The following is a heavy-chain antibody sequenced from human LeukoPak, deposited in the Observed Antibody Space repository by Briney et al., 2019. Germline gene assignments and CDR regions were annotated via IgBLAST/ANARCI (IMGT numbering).Heavy chain of an antibody. CDR1: GFTFSSYS. D-gene: IGHD2-2*01. V-gene: IGHV3-21*01. J-gene: IGHJ4*02. CDR3: ARDSCSSTSCYFDY. CDR2: ISSSSSYI. Sequence: GGSLRLSCAASGFTFSSYSMNWVRQAPGKGLEWVSSISSSSSYIYYADSVKGRFTISRDNAKNSLYLQMNSLRAEDTAVYYCARDSCSSTSCYFDYWGQGTPVTVSS.